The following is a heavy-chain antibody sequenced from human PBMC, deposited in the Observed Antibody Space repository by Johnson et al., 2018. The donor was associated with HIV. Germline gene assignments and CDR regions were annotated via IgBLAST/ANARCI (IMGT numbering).Heavy chain of an antibody. CDR1: GFTFSDYY. CDR3: TTDLVYDDILTGYFVTMHADAFDI. V-gene: IGHV3-15*01. J-gene: IGHJ3*02. CDR2: ITSKTDGGTI. Sequence: VQLVESGGGLVKPGGSLRLSCAASGFTFSDYYMNWIRQAPGKGLEWVGRITSKTDGGTIDYAAPVKGRFTISRDDSKNTLYVQMNSLKTEDTAVYYCTTDLVYDDILTGYFVTMHADAFDIWGQGTMVTVSS. D-gene: IGHD3-9*01.